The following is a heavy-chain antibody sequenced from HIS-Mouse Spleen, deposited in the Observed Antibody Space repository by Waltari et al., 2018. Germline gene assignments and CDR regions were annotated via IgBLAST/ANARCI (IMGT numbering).Heavy chain of an antibody. V-gene: IGHV4-39*01. CDR2: IYYSGST. CDR1: GGTISSSSYY. J-gene: IGHJ4*02. Sequence: QLQLQESGPGLVKPSETLSLTCPVAGGTISSSSYYWGWIRQPPGKGLEWIGSIYYSGSTYYNPSLKSRVTISVDTSKNQFSLKLSSVTAANTAVYYCARRRGWFDYWGQGTLVTVSS. CDR3: ARRRGWFDY. D-gene: IGHD6-19*01.